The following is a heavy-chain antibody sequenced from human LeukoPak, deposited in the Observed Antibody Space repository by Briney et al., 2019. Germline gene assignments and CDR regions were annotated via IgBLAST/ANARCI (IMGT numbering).Heavy chain of an antibody. CDR1: GFTFSSYG. J-gene: IGHJ3*02. Sequence: PGGSLRLSCAASGFTFSSYGMQWVRQAPGKGLEWVAVISYEGSTSYYADSVKGRFTVSRDNAKNSLYLQMNSLRAEDTAVYYCARGTLLLWFGELFAFDIWGQGTMVTVSS. D-gene: IGHD3-10*01. CDR2: ISYEGSTS. CDR3: ARGTLLLWFGELFAFDI. V-gene: IGHV3-30*03.